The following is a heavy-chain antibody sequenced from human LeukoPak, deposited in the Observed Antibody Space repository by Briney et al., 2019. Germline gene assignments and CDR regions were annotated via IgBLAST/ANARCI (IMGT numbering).Heavy chain of an antibody. J-gene: IGHJ4*02. CDR3: AKVALGYCSGSSCYYFDY. D-gene: IGHD2-15*01. CDR2: INAFGART. CDR1: GCTFRGYA. Sequence: PGGSLTLSRVASGCTFRGYAMSCLRQAPAKGREGVSSINAFGARTYYADSVKGRFTISRDNSKNTLYLQMNSLRAEDTALYYCAKVALGYCSGSSCYYFDYGGQGTLVTVSS. V-gene: IGHV3-23*01.